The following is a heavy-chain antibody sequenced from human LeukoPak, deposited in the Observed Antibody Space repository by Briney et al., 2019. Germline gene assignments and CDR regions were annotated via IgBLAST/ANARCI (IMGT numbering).Heavy chain of an antibody. Sequence: GGSLRLSCEGSGFTFSRHGMHWVRQAPGKGLEWVAVISNEGNYKYYGDSVKGRFAISRDSAKKSLYLQMNSLRAEDTAVYYCGLSGGSSPAYWGQGTLVTVPS. CDR3: GLSGGSSPAY. J-gene: IGHJ4*02. D-gene: IGHD2-15*01. V-gene: IGHV3-30*03. CDR1: GFTFSRHG. CDR2: ISNEGNYK.